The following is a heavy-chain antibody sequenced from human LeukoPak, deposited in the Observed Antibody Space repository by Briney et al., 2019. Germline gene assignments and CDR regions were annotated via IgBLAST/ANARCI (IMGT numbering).Heavy chain of an antibody. D-gene: IGHD6-13*01. CDR3: ASPQGIAAAGPNYYYGMDV. Sequence: ASVKVSCKASGYTFTSYDINWVRQATGQGLEWMGWMNPNSGNTGYAQKFQGRVTMTRNTSISTAYMELSSLRSEDTAVYYCASPQGIAAAGPNYYYGMDVWGQGTTVTVSS. CDR2: MNPNSGNT. CDR1: GYTFTSYD. V-gene: IGHV1-8*01. J-gene: IGHJ6*02.